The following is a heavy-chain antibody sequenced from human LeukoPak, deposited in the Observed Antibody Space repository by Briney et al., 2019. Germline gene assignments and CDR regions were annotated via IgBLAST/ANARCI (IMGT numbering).Heavy chain of an antibody. CDR2: IEPSDSYT. J-gene: IGHJ4*02. V-gene: IGHV5-10-1*01. CDR1: GYSFTSYW. D-gene: IGHD3-9*01. Sequence: GESLQIFCKGSGYSFTSYWISWVRQMPGKGLEWMGRIEPSDSYTNYSPSFQGHVTISAAKSISTAYLQCSSLKASETAMYYCARRGYDILTGYSPGQYYFDYWGQGTLVTVSS. CDR3: ARRGYDILTGYSPGQYYFDY.